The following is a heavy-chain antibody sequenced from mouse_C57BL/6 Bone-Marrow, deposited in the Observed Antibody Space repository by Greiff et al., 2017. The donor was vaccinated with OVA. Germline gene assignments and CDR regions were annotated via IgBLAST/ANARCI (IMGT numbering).Heavy chain of an antibody. D-gene: IGHD2-3*01. CDR1: GFTFSSYA. V-gene: IGHV5-9-1*02. Sequence: EVMLVESGEGLVKPGGSLKLSCAASGFTFSSYAMSWVRQTPEKRLEWVAYISSGGDYIYYADTVKGRFTISRDNARNTLYLQMSSLKSEDTAMYYCTRIYDGYYVGPAWFAYWGQGTLVTVSA. CDR2: ISSGGDYI. CDR3: TRIYDGYYVGPAWFAY. J-gene: IGHJ3*01.